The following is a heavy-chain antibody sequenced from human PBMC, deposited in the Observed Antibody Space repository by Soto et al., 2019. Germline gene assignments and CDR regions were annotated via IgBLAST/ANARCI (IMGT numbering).Heavy chain of an antibody. CDR3: ASELDGYDSSGSDY. CDR2: ISYDGSNK. D-gene: IGHD3-22*01. Sequence: GESLRLSCAASGFTFSSYAMHWVRQAPGKGLEWVAVISYDGSNKYYADSVKGRFTISRDNSKNTLYLQMNSLRAEDTAVYYCASELDGYDSSGSDYWGQGTLVTVSS. J-gene: IGHJ4*02. CDR1: GFTFSSYA. V-gene: IGHV3-30-3*01.